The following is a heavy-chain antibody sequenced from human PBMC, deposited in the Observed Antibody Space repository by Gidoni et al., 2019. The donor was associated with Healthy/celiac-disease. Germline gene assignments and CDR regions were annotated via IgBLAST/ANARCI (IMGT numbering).Heavy chain of an antibody. V-gene: IGHV4-39*01. J-gene: IGHJ4*02. Sequence: QLQLQESGPGLVKPSETPSLPCTVSGGPLRSSSYSSGWIRQPPGKGLEWIGSIYYSGSTYYNPSLKSRVTISVDTSKNQFSLKLSSVTAADTAVYYCARHGEPVYYGDYGSRFDYWGQGTLVTVSS. CDR3: ARHGEPVYYGDYGSRFDY. CDR1: GGPLRSSSYS. D-gene: IGHD4-17*01. CDR2: IYYSGST.